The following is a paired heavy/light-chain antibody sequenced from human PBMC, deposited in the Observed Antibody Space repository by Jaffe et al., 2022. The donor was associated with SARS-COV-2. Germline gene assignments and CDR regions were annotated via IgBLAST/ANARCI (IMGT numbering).Heavy chain of an antibody. CDR2: ISAYNGYT. CDR3: ARGVECSGGSCYPNVWRY. CDR1: GYTFTSYG. Sequence: QVQLVQSGAEVKEPGASVKVSCKASGYTFTSYGITWVRQAPGQGLEWMGWISAYNGYTNYAQKLQGRVTMTTDTSTGTAYMELRSLRSDDTAVYYCARGVECSGGSCYPNVWRYWGQGTQVTVSS. J-gene: IGHJ4*02. V-gene: IGHV1-18*01. D-gene: IGHD2-15*01.
Light chain of an antibody. CDR1: QSVSSSY. J-gene: IGKJ2*01. CDR2: DAS. V-gene: IGKV3-20*01. CDR3: QQYSNSPRT. Sequence: EIVLTQSPGTLSLSPGDRATLSCRASQSVSSSYLAWYQQKPGQAPRLLIYDASTRATGIPDRFSGSGSGTDFTLSISRLEPEDFAVYYCQQYSNSPRTFGQGTKLEIK.